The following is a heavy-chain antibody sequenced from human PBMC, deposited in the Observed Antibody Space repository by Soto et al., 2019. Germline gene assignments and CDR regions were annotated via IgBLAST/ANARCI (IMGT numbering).Heavy chain of an antibody. CDR2: IIPILGRA. V-gene: IGHV1-69*02. Sequence: QVQLVQSGAEVKKPGSSVKVSCKASGGTFSSYIISWVRQAPGQGLEWMGRIIPILGRANSAQKFQGRFTITADKSTNTAYMELSSLSSEDTAVYYCARFPQTAIVGAAYFDYWGQGTLVTVSS. CDR3: ARFPQTAIVGAAYFDY. CDR1: GGTFSSYI. J-gene: IGHJ4*02. D-gene: IGHD1-26*01.